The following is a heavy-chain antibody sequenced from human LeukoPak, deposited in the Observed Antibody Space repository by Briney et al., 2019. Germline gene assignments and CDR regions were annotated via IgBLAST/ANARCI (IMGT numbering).Heavy chain of an antibody. CDR2: INPNSGGT. V-gene: IGHV1-2*02. CDR3: ARDLGLLWELRPGGFDI. J-gene: IGHJ3*02. Sequence: GASVKVSCKASGYTFTSYYMHWVRQAPGQGLEWMGIINPNSGGTNYAQKFQGRVTMTRVTSISTAYMELSRLRSDDTAVYYCARDLGLLWELRPGGFDIWGQGTMVTVSS. CDR1: GYTFTSYY. D-gene: IGHD1-26*01.